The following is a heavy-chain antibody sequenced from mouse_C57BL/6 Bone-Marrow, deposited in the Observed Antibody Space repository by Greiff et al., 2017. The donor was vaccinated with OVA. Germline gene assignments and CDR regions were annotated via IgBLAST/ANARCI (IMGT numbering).Heavy chain of an antibody. J-gene: IGHJ1*03. Sequence: QVQLKESGAELAKPGASVKLSCKASGYTFTSYWMHWVKQRPGQGLEWIGYINPSSGYTKYNQKLKDKATLTADKFSSTAYMQLRNLTYEDSAVDYWARFYYGSICQSYWYFDVWGTGTTVTVSS. CDR1: GYTFTSYW. CDR3: ARFYYGSICQSYWYFDV. CDR2: INPSSGYT. V-gene: IGHV1-7*01. D-gene: IGHD1-1*01.